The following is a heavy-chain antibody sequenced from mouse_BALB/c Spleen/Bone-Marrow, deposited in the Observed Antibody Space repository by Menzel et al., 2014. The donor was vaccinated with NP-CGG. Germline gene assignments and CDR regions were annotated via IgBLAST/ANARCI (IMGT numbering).Heavy chain of an antibody. J-gene: IGHJ2*01. V-gene: IGHV5-9-3*01. D-gene: IGHD4-1*01. Sequence: EVHLVESGGGLVKPGGSLKLSCAASGFTFSSYAMSWVRQTPEKRQEWVATISSGGNYTYYPDSVKGRFTISRDNAKNTLYLQMSSLRSEDTAMYYCASTGYFFDYWGQGTTLTVSS. CDR3: ASTGYFFDY. CDR1: GFTFSSYA. CDR2: ISSGGNYT.